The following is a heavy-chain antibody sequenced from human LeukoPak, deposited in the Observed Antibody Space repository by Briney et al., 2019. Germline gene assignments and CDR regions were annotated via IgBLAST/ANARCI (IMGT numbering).Heavy chain of an antibody. D-gene: IGHD6-13*01. V-gene: IGHV3-30-3*01. CDR2: ISYDGSNK. J-gene: IGHJ4*02. Sequence: GGSLRLSCAASGFTFSSYAMHWVRQAPGKGLEWVAVISYDGSNKYYADSVKGRFTISRDNSKNTLYLQMNSLRDEDTAVYYCARLRGGQQLVPCFDYWGQGTLVTVSS. CDR1: GFTFSSYA. CDR3: ARLRGGQQLVPCFDY.